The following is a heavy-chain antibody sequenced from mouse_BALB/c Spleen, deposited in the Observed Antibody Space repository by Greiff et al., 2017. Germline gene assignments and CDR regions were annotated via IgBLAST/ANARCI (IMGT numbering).Heavy chain of an antibody. CDR2: INPSTGYT. V-gene: IGHV1-7*01. CDR1: GYTFTSYW. J-gene: IGHJ2*01. Sequence: VQLQQSGAELAKPGASVKMSCKASGYTFTSYWMHWVNQRPGQGLEWIGYINPSTGYTEYNQKFKDKATLTADKSSSTAYMQLSSLTSEDSAVYCCARSGYGSSYYFDYWGQGTTLTVSS. CDR3: ARSGYGSSYYFDY. D-gene: IGHD1-1*01.